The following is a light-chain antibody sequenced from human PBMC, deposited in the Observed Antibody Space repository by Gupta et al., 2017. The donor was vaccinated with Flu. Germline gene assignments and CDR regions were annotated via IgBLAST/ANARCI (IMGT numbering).Light chain of an antibody. Sequence: QSVFTPPHSVSGTPGQRVTISCSGSSSNIGSNSVHWYPQLPGTAPNLLIFSNNQRPSGVPDRFSGSKSGTSASLAISGLQAEDEADYYCAAWDDSLNGLVFGGGTKLTVL. CDR2: SNN. CDR1: SSNIGSNS. V-gene: IGLV1-44*01. CDR3: AAWDDSLNGLV. J-gene: IGLJ3*02.